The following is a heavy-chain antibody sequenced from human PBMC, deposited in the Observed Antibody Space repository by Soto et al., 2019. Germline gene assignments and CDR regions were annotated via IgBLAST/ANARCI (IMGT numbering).Heavy chain of an antibody. CDR2: ISWNSGSI. CDR1: GFTFDDYA. D-gene: IGHD6-6*01. V-gene: IGHV3-9*01. Sequence: GGSLRLSCAASGFTFDDYAMHWVRQAPGKGLEWVSGISWNSGSIGYADSVKGRFTISRDNAKNSLYLQMNSLRAEDTALYYCAKDLRVAARRGDAFDIWGQGTMVTVSS. CDR3: AKDLRVAARRGDAFDI. J-gene: IGHJ3*02.